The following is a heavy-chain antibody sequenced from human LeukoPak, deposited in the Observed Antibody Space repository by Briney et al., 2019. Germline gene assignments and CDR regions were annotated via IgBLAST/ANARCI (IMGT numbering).Heavy chain of an antibody. CDR3: AKATPPFQGYGSSGYYLFDY. CDR2: ISGSGGST. CDR1: GLTFSSYA. Sequence: GGSLRFSCGASGLTFSSYAMSWVPQTPGKGVEWVSAISGSGGSTDYADSVKGQFTISGANAKNTPYLKLNRLRAEATAVNNCAKATPPFQGYGSSGYYLFDYWGQGTLVTVSS. J-gene: IGHJ4*02. V-gene: IGHV3-23*01. D-gene: IGHD3-22*01.